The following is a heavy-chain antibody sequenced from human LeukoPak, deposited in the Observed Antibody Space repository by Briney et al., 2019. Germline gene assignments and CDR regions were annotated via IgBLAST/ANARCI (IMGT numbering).Heavy chain of an antibody. J-gene: IGHJ4*02. V-gene: IGHV3-23*01. Sequence: GGSLRLSCAASGFPFRSYAMSWVRQPPGKGLEWVSGVSGSGDTTYYADSVKGRFTISRDNSKNTLYLQMDSLRAEDAAIYYCAKSDYYDESGHPSSFEYWGQGTLVTVSS. CDR1: GFPFRSYA. CDR3: AKSDYYDESGHPSSFEY. D-gene: IGHD3-16*01. CDR2: VSGSGDTT.